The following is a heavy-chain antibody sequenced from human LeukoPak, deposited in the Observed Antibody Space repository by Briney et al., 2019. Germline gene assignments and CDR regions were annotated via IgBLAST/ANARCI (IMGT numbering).Heavy chain of an antibody. CDR2: INHSGST. CDR1: GGSFSGYY. J-gene: IGHJ5*02. Sequence: PSETLSLTCAVYGGSFSGYYWSWIRQPPGKGLEWIGEINHSGSTNYNPSLKSRVTISVDTSKNQFSLKLSSVAAADTAVYYCARHGYCSSTSCYVGWFDPWGQGTLVTVSS. CDR3: ARHGYCSSTSCYVGWFDP. D-gene: IGHD2-2*03. V-gene: IGHV4-34*01.